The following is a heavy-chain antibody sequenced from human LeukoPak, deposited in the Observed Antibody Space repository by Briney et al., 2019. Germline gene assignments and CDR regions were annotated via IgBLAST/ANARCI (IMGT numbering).Heavy chain of an antibody. D-gene: IGHD3-22*01. Sequence: ASVKVSCKVSGYTPTELSMHWVRQAPGKGLEWMGGFDPEDGETIYAQKFQGRVTMTEDTSTDTAYMELSSLRSEDTAVYYCAIAPSDYYDSSGYWGFDYWGQGTLVTVSS. CDR2: FDPEDGET. J-gene: IGHJ4*02. CDR3: AIAPSDYYDSSGYWGFDY. CDR1: GYTPTELS. V-gene: IGHV1-24*01.